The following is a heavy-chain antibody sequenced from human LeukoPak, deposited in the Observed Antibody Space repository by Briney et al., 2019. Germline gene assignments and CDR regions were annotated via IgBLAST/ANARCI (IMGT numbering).Heavy chain of an antibody. CDR1: GFTFSSYA. CDR3: AKSKNYYDSSGSVY. CDR2: ISGSGGST. J-gene: IGHJ4*02. D-gene: IGHD3-22*01. Sequence: GGSLRLSCAASGFTFSSYAMSWVRQAPGMGLEWVSAISGSGGSTYYADSVKGRFTISRDNSKNTLYLQMNSLRAEDTAVYYCAKSKNYYDSSGSVYWGQGTLVTVSS. V-gene: IGHV3-23*01.